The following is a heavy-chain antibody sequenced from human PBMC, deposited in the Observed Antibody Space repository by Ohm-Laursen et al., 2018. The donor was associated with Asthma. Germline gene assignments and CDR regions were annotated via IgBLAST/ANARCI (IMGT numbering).Heavy chain of an antibody. J-gene: IGHJ3*02. V-gene: IGHV1-69*13. CDR3: ARAAGSYHGHGAFDI. CDR1: GGTFSSYA. CDR2: IIPIFGTA. D-gene: IGHD1-26*01. Sequence: ASVKASCKASGGTFSSYAISWVRQAPGQGLEWMGGIIPIFGTANYAQKFQGRVTITADESTSTAYMELSSLRSEDTAVYYCARAAGSYHGHGAFDIWGQGTMVTVSS.